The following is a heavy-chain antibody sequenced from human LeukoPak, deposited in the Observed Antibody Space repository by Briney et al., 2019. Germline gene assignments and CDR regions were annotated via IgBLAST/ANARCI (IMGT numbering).Heavy chain of an antibody. CDR1: GGSFSGYY. Sequence: KPSETLSLPCAVYGGSFSGYYWSWIRQPPGKGLEWIGEINHSGSTNYNPSHKSRVTISVDTSKNQFSLKLSSVTAADTAVYYCARGDFFGYWGQGTLVTVSS. V-gene: IGHV4-34*01. J-gene: IGHJ4*02. D-gene: IGHD3-3*01. CDR2: INHSGST. CDR3: ARGDFFGY.